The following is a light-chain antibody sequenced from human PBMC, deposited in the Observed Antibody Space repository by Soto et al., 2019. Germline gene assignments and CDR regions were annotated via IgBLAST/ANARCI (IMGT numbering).Light chain of an antibody. CDR2: SNN. J-gene: IGLJ2*01. CDR3: AAWDDSLSAVV. Sequence: QSVLTQPPSASGTPGQRVTISCSGSSSNIGSNYVYWYQQLPGTAPKLLIYSNNQRPSGVPDRFSVSKSGTSASLAISGLRSEDEADYYCAAWDDSLSAVVFGGGTKVTVL. CDR1: SSNIGSNY. V-gene: IGLV1-47*02.